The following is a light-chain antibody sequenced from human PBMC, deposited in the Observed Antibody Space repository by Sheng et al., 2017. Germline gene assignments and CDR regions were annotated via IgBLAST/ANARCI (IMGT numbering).Light chain of an antibody. CDR3: QQYNSHVS. V-gene: IGKV1-5*03. CDR2: KAS. CDR1: QSVSSW. J-gene: IGKJ4*01. Sequence: DIEMTQSPSTLSASVGDRVTITCRASQSVSSWLAWHQHKPGKAPKLLIYKASTLETGVPSRFSGSGSGTEFTLTISDLQPDDFATYFCQQYNSHVSFGGGTNVEIK.